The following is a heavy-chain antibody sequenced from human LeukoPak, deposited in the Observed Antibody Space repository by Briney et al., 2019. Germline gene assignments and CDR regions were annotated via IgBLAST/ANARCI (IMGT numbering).Heavy chain of an antibody. Sequence: PGGSLRLSCAASGFTFSSYGMHWVRQAPGKGLEWVAVIRYDGSNKYYADSVKGRFTISRDNSKNTLYLQMNSLRAEDTAVYYCAKDYVEMATIRAPDYWGQGTLVTVSS. D-gene: IGHD5-24*01. CDR3: AKDYVEMATIRAPDY. J-gene: IGHJ4*02. CDR1: GFTFSSYG. CDR2: IRYDGSNK. V-gene: IGHV3-30*02.